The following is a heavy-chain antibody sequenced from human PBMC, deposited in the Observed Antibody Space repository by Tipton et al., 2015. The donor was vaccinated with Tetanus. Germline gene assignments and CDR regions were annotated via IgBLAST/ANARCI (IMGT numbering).Heavy chain of an antibody. CDR1: GASISGYY. V-gene: IGHV4-59*01. J-gene: IGHJ2*01. CDR2: IYSSGSF. Sequence: LRLSCTVSGASISGYYWSWIRQTPGKGLEWIGYIYSSGSFNYNPSLRSRVTLSVDTSQKQFSLNLRSMTAADTAVYYCARGGPESRWYSDLWGRGTLVTVSS. CDR3: ARGGPESRWYSDL.